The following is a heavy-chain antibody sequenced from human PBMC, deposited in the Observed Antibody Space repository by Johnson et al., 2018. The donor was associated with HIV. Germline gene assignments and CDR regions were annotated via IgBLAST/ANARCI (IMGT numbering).Heavy chain of an antibody. Sequence: QVQLVESGGGLVKPGGSLRLSCAASGFTFSDYYMSWIRQAPGKGLEWVSYISSSGSPIYYADSLQGRFTISRDNAKNSLYLQMNSLRAEDTAVYYCARVPWSLDAFDIWGQGTMVTVSS. D-gene: IGHD2-15*01. CDR1: GFTFSDYY. CDR2: ISSSGSPI. J-gene: IGHJ3*02. V-gene: IGHV3-11*04. CDR3: ARVPWSLDAFDI.